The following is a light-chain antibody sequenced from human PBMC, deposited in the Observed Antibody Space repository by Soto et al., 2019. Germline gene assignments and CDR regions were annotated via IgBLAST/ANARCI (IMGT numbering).Light chain of an antibody. CDR3: QQRSNGLT. CDR2: DAS. Sequence: EIVLTQSPATLSLSPGERATLSCRASQSVSSYLAWYQRKPGQAPRLLIYDASSRATGSPARFSGSGSGTGFTRTISSVEPEDFAVYYCQQRSNGLTFGGGTKVEIK. V-gene: IGKV3-11*01. J-gene: IGKJ4*01. CDR1: QSVSSY.